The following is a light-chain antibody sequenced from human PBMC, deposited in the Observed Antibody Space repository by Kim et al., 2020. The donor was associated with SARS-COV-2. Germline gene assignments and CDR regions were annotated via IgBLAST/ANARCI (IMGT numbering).Light chain of an antibody. CDR2: GTS. J-gene: IGLJ1*01. CDR3: LLYYGGAYV. Sequence: QAVVTQEPSLTVSPGGTVTLTCASSTGAVTGASYPTWFQQRPAQAPRSLIYGTSNKHSWTPARFSGSLLGGKAALTLSGVQPEDEAEYYCLLYYGGAYVFGTGTRSPS. CDR1: TGAVTGASY. V-gene: IGLV7-43*01.